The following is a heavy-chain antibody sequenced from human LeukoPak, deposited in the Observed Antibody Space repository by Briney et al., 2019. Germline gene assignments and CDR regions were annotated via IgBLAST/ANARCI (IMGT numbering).Heavy chain of an antibody. J-gene: IGHJ3*02. V-gene: IGHV3-15*01. Sequence: GGSLRLSCAASGFTFSNAWMSWVRQAPGKGLEWVGRIKSKTDGGTTDYAAPVKGRFTISRDDSKNTLYLQMNSLKTEDTAVYYCTTSELRYFDWLLYKSEGAFDIWGQGTMVTVSS. CDR1: GFTFSNAW. D-gene: IGHD3-9*01. CDR2: IKSKTDGGTT. CDR3: TTSELRYFDWLLYKSEGAFDI.